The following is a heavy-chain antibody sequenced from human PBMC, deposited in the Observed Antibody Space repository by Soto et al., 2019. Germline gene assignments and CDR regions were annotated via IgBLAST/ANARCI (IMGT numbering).Heavy chain of an antibody. CDR1: GYSFTSYW. J-gene: IGHJ6*03. CDR3: ARQRITVTTNLYYSYMDV. D-gene: IGHD4-4*01. CDR2: IYPGDSDT. V-gene: IGHV5-51*01. Sequence: GESLKISCKGSGYSFTSYWVGWVRQMPGKGLEWMGIIYPGDSDTRYSPSFQGQVTISADKSISTAYLQWSSLKASDTAMYYCARQRITVTTNLYYSYMDVWGKGTRVTVCS.